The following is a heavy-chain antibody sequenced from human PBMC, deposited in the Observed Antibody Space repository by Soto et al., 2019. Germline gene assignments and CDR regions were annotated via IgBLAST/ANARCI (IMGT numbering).Heavy chain of an antibody. CDR3: ARDQGVAAAGITWFDP. Sequence: SETLSLTCTVSGASMNSYHWSWIRQPAGKGLEWIGHIHSSGSTNYNPSLKSRVTMSVDTSKNQFSLRLMSLTAADTVVYYCARDQGVAAAGITWFDPWGQGSLVTVSS. CDR2: IHSSGST. CDR1: GASMNSYH. J-gene: IGHJ5*02. V-gene: IGHV4-4*07. D-gene: IGHD6-13*01.